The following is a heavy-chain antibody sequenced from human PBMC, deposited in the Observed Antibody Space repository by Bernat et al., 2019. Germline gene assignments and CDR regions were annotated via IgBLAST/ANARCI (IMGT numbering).Heavy chain of an antibody. CDR1: GFTFSNYW. J-gene: IGHJ4*02. V-gene: IGHV3-7*03. CDR3: ARPPSSSSDY. CDR2: IKHDGSEK. D-gene: IGHD6-6*01. Sequence: EVQLVESGGGLVQPGGSLRLSCAASGFTFSNYWMTWVRQAPGKGLEWVANIKHDGSEKYYVDSVKGRFTISRDNAKNSLYLKINSLRAEDTAVYYCARPPSSSSDYWGQGTLVTVSS.